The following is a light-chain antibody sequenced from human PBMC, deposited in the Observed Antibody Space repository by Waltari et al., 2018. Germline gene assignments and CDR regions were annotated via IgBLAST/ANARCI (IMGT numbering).Light chain of an antibody. J-gene: IGLJ3*02. CDR3: VMYVGSGIWV. Sequence: QTVVTQEPSFSVSPGGTATLTFCLHPGTVPTGHQPRWYQQTPGQAPRTLIYRTNTRSSGVPDRFSGSIVGNKAALTITGAQADDESDYYCVMYVGSGIWVFGGGTKLTVL. V-gene: IGLV8-61*01. CDR1: PGTVPTGHQ. CDR2: RTN.